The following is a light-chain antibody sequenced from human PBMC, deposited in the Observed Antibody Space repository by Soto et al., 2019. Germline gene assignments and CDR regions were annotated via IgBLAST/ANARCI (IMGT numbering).Light chain of an antibody. CDR2: YDS. CDR3: QVWDSSSDLHVV. J-gene: IGLJ2*01. CDR1: NIGSKS. V-gene: IGLV3-21*04. Sequence: SYELTQPPSVSVAPGKTARITCGGNNIGSKSVHWYQQKPGQAPVLVIYYDSDRPSGIPERFSGSNSGNTATLTISRVEAGDEADYYCQVWDSSSDLHVVFGGVTKLTVL.